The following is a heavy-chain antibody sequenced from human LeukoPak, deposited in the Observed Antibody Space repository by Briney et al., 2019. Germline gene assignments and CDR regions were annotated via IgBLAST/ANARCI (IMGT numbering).Heavy chain of an antibody. J-gene: IGHJ5*02. CDR2: ISGSGGST. CDR3: AKDLEYSSSSGFDP. Sequence: GGSLRLSCAASGFTFSSYAMSWVRQAPGKGLEWVSAISGSGGSTYYADSVKGRFTISRDNSKNTLYLQMNSLRAEDTAVYYCAKDLEYSSSSGFDPWGREPWSPSPQ. V-gene: IGHV3-23*01. D-gene: IGHD6-6*01. CDR1: GFTFSSYA.